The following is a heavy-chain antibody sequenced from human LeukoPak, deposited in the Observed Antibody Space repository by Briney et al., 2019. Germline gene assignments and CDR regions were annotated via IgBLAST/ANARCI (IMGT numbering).Heavy chain of an antibody. V-gene: IGHV3-15*01. D-gene: IGHD6-25*01. CDR1: GFTVNNAW. Sequence: GGSLRLSCAASGFTVNNAWMSWVRQAPGKGLEWVARIKSKADGGTTDYTAPMKGRFTISRDDSKNTLYLQMNSLKTEDTAVYYCAASIAAPGAFDCWGQGTLVTVSS. CDR3: AASIAAPGAFDC. J-gene: IGHJ4*02. CDR2: IKSKADGGTT.